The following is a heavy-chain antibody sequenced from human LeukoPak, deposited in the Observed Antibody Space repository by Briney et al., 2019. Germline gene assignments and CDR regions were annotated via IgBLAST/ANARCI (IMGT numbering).Heavy chain of an antibody. CDR2: INHSGST. Sequence: SETLSLTCAVYGGSFSGYYWSWIRQPPGKGLEWIGEINHSGSTNYNPSLKSRVTISVDTSKNQFSLKLSSVTAADTAVYYCARAWSDEYYYYYMDVWGKGTTVTVSS. CDR1: GGSFSGYY. J-gene: IGHJ6*03. V-gene: IGHV4-34*01. CDR3: ARAWSDEYYYYYMDV.